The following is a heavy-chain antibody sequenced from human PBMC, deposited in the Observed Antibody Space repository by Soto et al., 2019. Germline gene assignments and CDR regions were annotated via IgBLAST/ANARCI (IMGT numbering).Heavy chain of an antibody. J-gene: IGHJ5*02. D-gene: IGHD2-2*01. CDR2: IYTAGGT. CDR3: ARALPVAKGGFDP. V-gene: IGHV3-53*02. CDR1: GFTVSNPY. Sequence: EVQLVETGGGLIQPGGSLRLSCAASGFTVSNPYMTWVRQPPGKGLECVSVIYTAGGTNYADSVKGRFIISRDNSKNTLYLQMTSLRAEDTAVYYCARALPVAKGGFDPWGQGTLVTVSS.